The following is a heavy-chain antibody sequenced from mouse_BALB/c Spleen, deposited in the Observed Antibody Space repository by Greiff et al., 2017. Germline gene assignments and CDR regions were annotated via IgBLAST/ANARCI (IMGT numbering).Heavy chain of an antibody. J-gene: IGHJ2*01. CDR1: GFTFSSYG. CDR3: ARRDYYGSSYDYFDY. D-gene: IGHD1-1*01. CDR2: ISSGGSYT. Sequence: EVKLVESGGDLVKPGGSLKLSCAASGFTFSSYGMSWVRQTPGKRLEWVATISSGGSYTYYPDSVKGRFTISRDNAKNTLYLQMSSLKSEDTAMYYCARRDYYGSSYDYFDYWGQGTTLTVSS. V-gene: IGHV5-6*02.